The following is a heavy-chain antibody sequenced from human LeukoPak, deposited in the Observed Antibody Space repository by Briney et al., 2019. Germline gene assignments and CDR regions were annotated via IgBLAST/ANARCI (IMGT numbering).Heavy chain of an antibody. CDR1: GGSISSSNYY. J-gene: IGHJ4*02. D-gene: IGHD2/OR15-2a*01. V-gene: IGHV4-39*01. CDR2: IYYSGST. CDR3: ARPTSKLGSFDY. Sequence: SETLSLTCTVSGGSISSSNYYWGWIRQSPGKGLEWIGTIYYSGSTYYNPSLKSRITISVDTSKNQFSLKMRSVTAADTAVYYCARPTSKLGSFDYWGQGTLVTVSS.